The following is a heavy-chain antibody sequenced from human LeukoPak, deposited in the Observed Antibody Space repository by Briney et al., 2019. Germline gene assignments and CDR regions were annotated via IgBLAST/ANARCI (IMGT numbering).Heavy chain of an antibody. Sequence: PSQTLSLTCTVSGGSISSGSYYWSWIRQPAGKGLEWIGHIYTSGSTNYNPSLKSRVTISVDTSKNQFSLKLSSVSAADTAVYYCAGHYYGSGSYYQLDYWGQGTLVTVSS. J-gene: IGHJ4*02. CDR2: IYTSGST. D-gene: IGHD3-10*01. CDR3: AGHYYGSGSYYQLDY. CDR1: GGSISSGSYY. V-gene: IGHV4-61*09.